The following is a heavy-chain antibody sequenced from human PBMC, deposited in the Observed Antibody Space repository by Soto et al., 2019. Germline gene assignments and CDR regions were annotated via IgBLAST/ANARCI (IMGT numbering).Heavy chain of an antibody. J-gene: IGHJ4*02. CDR3: AKGVGAYYDFWSFGG. Sequence: QVQLVESGGGVVQPGRSLRLSCAASGFPFSRSGMHWVRQAPGTGLAWVALISHDGDNTHYADSVRGRVTSSRDNSKNTLYRQTSSLRPEDTAVYDCAKGVGAYYDFWSFGGGGQGTLVTVSS. CDR2: ISHDGDNT. V-gene: IGHV3-30*18. D-gene: IGHD3-3*01. CDR1: GFPFSRSG.